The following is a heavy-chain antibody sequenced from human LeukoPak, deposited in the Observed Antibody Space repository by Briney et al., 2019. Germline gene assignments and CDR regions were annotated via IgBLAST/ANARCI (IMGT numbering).Heavy chain of an antibody. V-gene: IGHV4-39*07. Sequence: SETLSLTCTVSGGSISSSSYYWGWIRQPPGKGLEWIGEINHSGSTNYNPSLKSRVTISVDTSKNQFSLKLSSVTAADTAVYYCARPRGATSAFDIWGQGTMVTVSS. CDR1: GGSISSSSYY. CDR3: ARPRGATSAFDI. J-gene: IGHJ3*02. D-gene: IGHD1-26*01. CDR2: INHSGST.